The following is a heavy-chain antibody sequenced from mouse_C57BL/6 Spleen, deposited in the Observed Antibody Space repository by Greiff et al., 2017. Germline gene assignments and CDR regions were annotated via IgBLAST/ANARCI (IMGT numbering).Heavy chain of an antibody. CDR3: ARLDGTYFDY. Sequence: VQLQQPGPELVKPGASVKMSCKASGYTFTSYWMQWVKQRPGQGLEWIGVIDPYDSYTNYNQKFKGKATLTVDPSSSTAYMQLSSLTSDDSAVYYCARLDGTYFDYWGPGATITAST. V-gene: IGHV1-50*01. J-gene: IGHJ2*01. CDR1: GYTFTSYW. CDR2: IDPYDSYT. D-gene: IGHD2-3*01.